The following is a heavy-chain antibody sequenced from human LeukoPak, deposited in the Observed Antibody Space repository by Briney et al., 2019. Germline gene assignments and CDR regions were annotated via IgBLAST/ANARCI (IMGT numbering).Heavy chain of an antibody. J-gene: IGHJ4*02. CDR1: GFTFSSYA. V-gene: IGHV3-23*01. CDR3: AKGLGYCSSTSCYKPFDY. D-gene: IGHD2-2*02. Sequence: PGGSLRLSCAASGFTFSSYAMCWVRQAPGKGLEWVSAISGSGGSTYYADSVKGRFTISRDNSKNTVYLQMNSLRAEDTAVYYCAKGLGYCSSTSCYKPFDYWGQGTLVTVSS. CDR2: ISGSGGST.